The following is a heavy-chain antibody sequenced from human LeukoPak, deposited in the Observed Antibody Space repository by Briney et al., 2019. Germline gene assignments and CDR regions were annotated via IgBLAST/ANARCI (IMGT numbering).Heavy chain of an antibody. D-gene: IGHD5-18*01. CDR1: GFTFDDYA. CDR2: ISWSSGSI. CDR3: AKVGSSGKNLDY. Sequence: HPGRSLRLSCAASGFTFDDYAMPWVRQAPGKGLEWVSGISWSSGSIGCADSVKGRFTISRDNAKNSLYLQMNSLRAEDTALYYCAKVGSSGKNLDYWGQGTLVTVSS. J-gene: IGHJ4*02. V-gene: IGHV3-9*01.